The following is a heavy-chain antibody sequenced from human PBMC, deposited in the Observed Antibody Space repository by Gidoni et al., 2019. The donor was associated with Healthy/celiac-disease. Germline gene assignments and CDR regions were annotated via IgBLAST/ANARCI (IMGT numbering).Heavy chain of an antibody. CDR3: AKAGLLWFGELFGFDAFDI. J-gene: IGHJ3*02. V-gene: IGHV3-23*01. CDR1: GFTFSSYA. CDR2: ISGSGGST. D-gene: IGHD3-10*01. Sequence: EGQLLESGGGLVQPGGSLRLSCAASGFTFSSYAMSWVRQAPGKGLEWVSAISGSGGSTYYADSVKGRFTISRDNSKNTLYLQMNSLRAEDTAVYYCAKAGLLWFGELFGFDAFDIWGQGTMVTVSS.